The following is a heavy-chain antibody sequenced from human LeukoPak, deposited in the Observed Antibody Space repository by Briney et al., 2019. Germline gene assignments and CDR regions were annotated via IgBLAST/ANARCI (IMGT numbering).Heavy chain of an antibody. J-gene: IGHJ4*02. Sequence: GGSLRLSCAASGFTFDDYAMHWVRQAPGKGLEWVSGISWNSGSIGYADSVKGRFTISRDNAKNSLYLQMNSLRDEDTAVYYCARDRAYYYDSSGYYYFDHWGQGTLVTVSS. CDR3: ARDRAYYYDSSGYYYFDH. CDR2: ISWNSGSI. D-gene: IGHD3-22*01. V-gene: IGHV3-9*01. CDR1: GFTFDDYA.